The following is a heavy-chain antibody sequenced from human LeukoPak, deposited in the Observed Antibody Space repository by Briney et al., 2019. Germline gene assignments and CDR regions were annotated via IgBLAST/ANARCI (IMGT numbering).Heavy chain of an antibody. Sequence: TSETLSLTCTVSGGSISSGSYYWSWIRQPAGKGLEWIGRIYTSGSTNYNPSLKSRVTISVDTSKNQFSLKLSSVTAADTAVYYCARQDTYYYDSSGYFFDYWGQGTLVTVSS. D-gene: IGHD3-22*01. V-gene: IGHV4-61*02. CDR3: ARQDTYYYDSSGYFFDY. CDR1: GGSISSGSYY. J-gene: IGHJ4*02. CDR2: IYTSGST.